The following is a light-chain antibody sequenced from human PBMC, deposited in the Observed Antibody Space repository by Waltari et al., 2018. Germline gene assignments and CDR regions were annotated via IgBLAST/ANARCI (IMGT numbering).Light chain of an antibody. Sequence: QSVLTPPPSASGTPGQRVTISCSGSSPNIGSSFVCWYQHLPGTAPKRLIYRNDQRPSGVPDRFSGSRSGTSASLAISGLRSEDEADYYCAAWDDSLTVRFGGGTKLTVL. V-gene: IGLV1-47*01. J-gene: IGLJ3*02. CDR3: AAWDDSLTVR. CDR2: RND. CDR1: SPNIGSSF.